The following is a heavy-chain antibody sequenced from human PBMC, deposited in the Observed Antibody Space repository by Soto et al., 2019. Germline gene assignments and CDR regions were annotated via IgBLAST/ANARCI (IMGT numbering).Heavy chain of an antibody. V-gene: IGHV3-66*01. CDR2: IYSGGST. CDR1: GFTVSTKY. CDR3: ARDPWAADY. D-gene: IGHD3-16*01. Sequence: EVQLVESGGGLVQPGGSLRLSCAASGFTVSTKYMSWVRQAPGQGLEWVSVIYSGGSTFYADSVRGRFTISRVNSKNTVNLQMNSLRAEDTAVYYCARDPWAADYWGQGTLVTVSS. J-gene: IGHJ4*02.